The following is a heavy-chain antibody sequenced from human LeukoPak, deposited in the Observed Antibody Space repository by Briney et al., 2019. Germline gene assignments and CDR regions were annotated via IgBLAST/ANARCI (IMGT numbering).Heavy chain of an antibody. V-gene: IGHV4-38-2*01. CDR1: GYSISSGYY. J-gene: IGHJ4*02. CDR3: ASYKTYYDSSGNPFDY. D-gene: IGHD3-22*01. Sequence: SETLSLTCAVSGYSISSGYYWGWIRQPPGKGLEWIGSIYHSGSTYYNPSLKSRVTISVDTSKNQFSLKLSSVTAADTAVYYCASYKTYYDSSGNPFDYWGQGTLVTVSS. CDR2: IYHSGST.